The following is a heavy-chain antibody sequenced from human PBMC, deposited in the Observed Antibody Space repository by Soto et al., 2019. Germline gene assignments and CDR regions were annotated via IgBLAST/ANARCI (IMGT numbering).Heavy chain of an antibody. Sequence: SQTLSLTCVISGDSVSTNSATWDWIRQSPSRGLEWLGRTYYRSNWYTDYAVSVKGRITISPDTSNNQLSLKLTSVTAADTAVYYCARDKITGLFDYWGQGTLVTVSS. D-gene: IGHD2-8*02. CDR3: ARDKITGLFDY. CDR1: GDSVSTNSAT. CDR2: TYYRSNWYT. J-gene: IGHJ4*02. V-gene: IGHV6-1*01.